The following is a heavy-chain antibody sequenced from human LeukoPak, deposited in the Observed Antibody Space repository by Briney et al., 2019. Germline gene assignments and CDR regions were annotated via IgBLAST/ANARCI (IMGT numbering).Heavy chain of an antibody. CDR3: ARAIVVVVAATPLNYYYGMDV. D-gene: IGHD2-15*01. V-gene: IGHV1-8*01. CDR2: MNPNSGNT. CDR1: GYTFTSYD. J-gene: IGHJ6*02. Sequence: RASVKVSCKASGYTFTSYDINWVRQATGKGLEWMGWMNPNSGNTGYAQKFQGRVTMTRNTSISTAYMELSSLRSEDTAVYYCARAIVVVVAATPLNYYYGMDVWGQGTTVTVSS.